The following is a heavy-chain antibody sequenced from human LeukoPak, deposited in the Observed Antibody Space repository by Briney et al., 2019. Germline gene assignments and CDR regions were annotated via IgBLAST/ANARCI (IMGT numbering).Heavy chain of an antibody. CDR2: INSDGSSI. V-gene: IGHV3-74*03. CDR1: GFTFSSYW. Sequence: GGSLRLSCAASGFTFSSYWLHWVRQAPGKGLVWDSRINSDGSSITYADSVKGRFTISRDNSKNTLYLQMNSLRAEDTAVYYCARDLDTRDGYNLPDYWGQGTLVTVSS. CDR3: ARDLDTRDGYNLPDY. J-gene: IGHJ4*02. D-gene: IGHD5-24*01.